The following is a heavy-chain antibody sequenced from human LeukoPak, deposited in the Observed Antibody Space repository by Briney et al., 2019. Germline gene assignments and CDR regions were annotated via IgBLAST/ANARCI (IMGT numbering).Heavy chain of an antibody. V-gene: IGHV3-33*01. J-gene: IGHJ6*02. CDR2: IWYDGSNK. CDR3: ASPSSPKYYYGMDV. Sequence: GGSLRLSCAASGFTFSSYGMHWVRQAPGKGLEWVAVIWYDGSNKYYADSVKGRFTISRDNSKNTLYLQMNSLRAEDTAVYYCASPSSPKYYYGMDVWGQGTTVTVSS. CDR1: GFTFSSYG.